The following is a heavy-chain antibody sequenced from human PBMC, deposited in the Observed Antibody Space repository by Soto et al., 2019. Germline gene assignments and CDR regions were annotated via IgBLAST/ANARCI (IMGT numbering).Heavy chain of an antibody. V-gene: IGHV4-31*03. J-gene: IGHJ4*02. Sequence: SETLSLTCTVSGGSISSGGYYWSWIRQHPGKGLEWIGYIYYSGSTYYNPSLKSRVTISVDTSKNQFSLKLSSVTAADTAVYYCARTTSSSWSIVYWGQGTLVTVSS. CDR3: ARTTSSSWSIVY. D-gene: IGHD6-13*01. CDR2: IYYSGST. CDR1: GGSISSGGYY.